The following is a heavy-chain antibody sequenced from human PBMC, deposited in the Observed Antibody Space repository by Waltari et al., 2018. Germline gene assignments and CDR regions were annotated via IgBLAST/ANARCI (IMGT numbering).Heavy chain of an antibody. CDR1: GFSVSSNY. D-gene: IGHD1-26*01. CDR2: IDSGDST. Sequence: EVQLVESGGGLIQPGGSLRLSCAASGFSVSSNYLSWVRQAPGKGLEWVSVIDSGDSTYYADSVKGGFTIARDNSKNTLYLQMNSLGAEDTAVYYCARSGELPYDAFDIWGQGTMVTVSS. CDR3: ARSGELPYDAFDI. V-gene: IGHV3-53*01. J-gene: IGHJ3*02.